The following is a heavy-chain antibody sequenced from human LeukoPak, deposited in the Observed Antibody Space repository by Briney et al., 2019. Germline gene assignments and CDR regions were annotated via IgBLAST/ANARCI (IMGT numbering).Heavy chain of an antibody. J-gene: IGHJ3*02. V-gene: IGHV3-66*02. Sequence: GGSLRLSCAASGFTVSSNYMSWVRQAPGKGLEWVSVIYSGGSTYYADSVKGRFTISRDNSKNTLYLQMNSLRAEDTAVYYCAASLYCSSTSCYWDAFDIWGQGTMVTVSS. D-gene: IGHD2-2*01. CDR2: IYSGGST. CDR3: AASLYCSSTSCYWDAFDI. CDR1: GFTVSSNY.